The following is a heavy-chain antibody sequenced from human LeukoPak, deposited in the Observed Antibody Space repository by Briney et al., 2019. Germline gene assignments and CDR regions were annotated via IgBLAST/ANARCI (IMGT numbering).Heavy chain of an antibody. J-gene: IGHJ4*02. CDR3: ARDRYYYDSSGYAIDY. D-gene: IGHD3-22*01. CDR2: IYTSGST. V-gene: IGHV4-4*07. CDR1: GGSISSYY. Sequence: SETLSLTCTVSGGSISSYYWSWIRQPAGKGLEWIGRIYTSGSTNYNPSLKSRVTMSVDTSKNQFSLKLSSVTAADTAVYYCARDRYYYDSSGYAIDYWGQGTLVTVSP.